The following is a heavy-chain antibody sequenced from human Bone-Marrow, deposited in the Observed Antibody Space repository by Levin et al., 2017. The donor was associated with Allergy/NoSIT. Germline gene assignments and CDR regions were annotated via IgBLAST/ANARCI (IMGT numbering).Heavy chain of an antibody. CDR2: IKEDGSEK. J-gene: IGHJ3*02. V-gene: IGHV3-7*01. Sequence: RSGGSLRLSCAASGFTFSYSYMSWVRQAPGKGLEWVANIKEDGSEKAYVDSVQGRFSISRDNAKNSLYLQMNSLRAEDTALYYCARDPGWGALDIWGQGTMVTVSS. CDR1: GFTFSYSY. CDR3: ARDPGWGALDI. D-gene: IGHD1-26*01.